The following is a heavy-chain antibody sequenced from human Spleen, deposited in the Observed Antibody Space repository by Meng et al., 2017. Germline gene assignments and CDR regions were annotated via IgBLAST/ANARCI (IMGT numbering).Heavy chain of an antibody. CDR1: GDSISNSAYY. CDR2: VYYSGNT. CDR3: ARVACTSTSCSRDWGFFDY. Sequence: SETLSLTCTVSGDSISNSAYYWGWIRQPPGKGLEWIGSVYYSGNTYYNPSLRSRVTISLDTSKNHFSLKLNSVTAADTAMYYCARVACTSTSCSRDWGFFDYWGQGTLVTVSS. J-gene: IGHJ4*02. V-gene: IGHV4-39*07. D-gene: IGHD2-2*01.